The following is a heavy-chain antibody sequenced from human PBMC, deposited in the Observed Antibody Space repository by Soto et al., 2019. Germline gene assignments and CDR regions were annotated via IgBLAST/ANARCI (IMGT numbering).Heavy chain of an antibody. CDR1: GFTFSSYA. V-gene: IGHV3-23*01. J-gene: IGHJ4*02. D-gene: IGHD5-12*01. CDR3: AKVGGGYDLPSYY. Sequence: GGSLRLSCAASGFTFSSYAMSWVRQAPGKGLEWVSAISGSGGSTYYADSGKGRFTISRDNSKKTLYLQMNSLRAEDTAVYYCAKVGGGYDLPSYYWGQGTLVTVSS. CDR2: ISGSGGST.